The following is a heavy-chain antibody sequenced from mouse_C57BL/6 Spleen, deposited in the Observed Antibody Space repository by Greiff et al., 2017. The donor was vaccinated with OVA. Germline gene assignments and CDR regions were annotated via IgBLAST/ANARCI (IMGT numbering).Heavy chain of an antibody. CDR3: ATGFYGSSLAWFAY. CDR1: GYTFTSYW. D-gene: IGHD1-1*01. J-gene: IGHJ3*01. Sequence: VQLQQPGAELVRPGSSVKLSCKASGYTFTSYWMHWVKQRPLQGLEWIGNIDTSDSETHYNQKFKDKATLTVDKSSSTAYMQLSSLTSEDSAVYYCATGFYGSSLAWFAYWGQGTLVTVSA. V-gene: IGHV1-52*01. CDR2: IDTSDSET.